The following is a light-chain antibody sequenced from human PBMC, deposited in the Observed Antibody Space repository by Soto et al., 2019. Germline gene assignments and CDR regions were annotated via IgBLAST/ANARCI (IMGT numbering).Light chain of an antibody. CDR3: QQFSSYPLT. J-gene: IGKJ4*01. V-gene: IGKV3-20*01. CDR1: QTVRNNY. Sequence: EVSLSQSPRTLSLSPGERSTLSCKTSQTVRNNYLAWYQQKPGQAPRLLIYDASSRATGIPDRFSGGGSGTDFTLTISRLEPEDFAVYYCQQFSSYPLTFGGGTKVDVK. CDR2: DAS.